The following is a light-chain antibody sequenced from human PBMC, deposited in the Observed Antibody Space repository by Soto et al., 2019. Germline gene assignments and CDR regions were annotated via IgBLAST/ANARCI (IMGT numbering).Light chain of an antibody. CDR2: AAS. J-gene: IGKJ2*01. V-gene: IGKV1-39*01. CDR1: QSMSNY. Sequence: DIQITQSPSSLSASVGDRVTITCRASQSMSNYLNWYQHKPGKAPKVLIYAASTLQSGVPSRFSGRGSGTDFTLTISSLQPEDFATYHCQQSYSTPYTFGQGTKLEIK. CDR3: QQSYSTPYT.